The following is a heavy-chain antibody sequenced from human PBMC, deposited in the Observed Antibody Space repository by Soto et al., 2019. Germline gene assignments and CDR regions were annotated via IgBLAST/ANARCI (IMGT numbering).Heavy chain of an antibody. CDR1: GFSLSTSGVG. Sequence: SGPTLVNPTQTLTLTCTFSGFSLSTSGVGVGWIRQPPGKALEWLALIYWNDDKRYSPSLKSRLTITKDTSKNQVVLTMTNMDPVDTATYYCAHFQGITTYYYDSSGYYYFDYWGQGTLVTVSS. V-gene: IGHV2-5*01. CDR3: AHFQGITTYYYDSSGYYYFDY. J-gene: IGHJ4*02. D-gene: IGHD3-22*01. CDR2: IYWNDDK.